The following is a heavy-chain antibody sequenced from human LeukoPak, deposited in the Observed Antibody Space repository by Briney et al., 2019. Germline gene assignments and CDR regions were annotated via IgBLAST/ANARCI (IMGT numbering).Heavy chain of an antibody. CDR3: ARHGGSLGYFDN. CDR1: SGSISTFY. Sequence: SETLSLTCTVSSGSISTFYWSWIRQPPGKGVEGIGYVYQSGTTSYNPSLKRRVTISADTSNNQFSLRVTSVTAADTAVYYCARHGGSLGYFDNWGQGTLVTVSS. V-gene: IGHV4-59*08. D-gene: IGHD1-26*01. CDR2: VYQSGTT. J-gene: IGHJ4*02.